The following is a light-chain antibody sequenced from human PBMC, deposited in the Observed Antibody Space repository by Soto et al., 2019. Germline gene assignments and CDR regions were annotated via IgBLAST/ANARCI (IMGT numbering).Light chain of an antibody. Sequence: QSALTQPRSVSGSPGQSVTISCTGTSSDVGDYNYVSWYQQRPGKAPKLMIYDISKRPSGVPDRFSGSKSGNTASLTISGLQGEDEAEYYCCSYAGSSSKWVFGGWTKLTVL. CDR2: DIS. CDR1: SSDVGDYNY. V-gene: IGLV2-11*01. J-gene: IGLJ3*02. CDR3: CSYAGSSSKWV.